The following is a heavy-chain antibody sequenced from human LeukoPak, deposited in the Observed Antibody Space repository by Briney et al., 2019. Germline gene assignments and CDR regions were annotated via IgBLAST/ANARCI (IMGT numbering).Heavy chain of an antibody. V-gene: IGHV5-51*01. D-gene: IGHD3-22*01. J-gene: IGHJ6*02. CDR3: ARLYDSSGYFYGMDV. CDR1: GYSFTSYW. Sequence: GESLKISCKGSGYSFTSYWIGWVRQMPGKGLERMGIIYPGDSDTRYSPSFQGQVTISADKSISTAYLQWSSLKASDTAMYYCARLYDSSGYFYGMDVWGQGTTVTVSS. CDR2: IYPGDSDT.